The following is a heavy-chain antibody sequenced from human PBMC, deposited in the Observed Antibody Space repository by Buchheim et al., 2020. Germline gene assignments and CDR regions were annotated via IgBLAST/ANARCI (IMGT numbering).Heavy chain of an antibody. Sequence: QVQLVESGGGVVQPGRSLRLSCAASGFTFSSYGMHWVRQAPGKGLEWVAVIWYDGSNKYYADSVKGRFTISRDNSQNTLYLQMNSLRAEDTAVYYCARAGIVQGKDGMDVWGQGTT. CDR1: GFTFSSYG. D-gene: IGHD1-26*01. CDR3: ARAGIVQGKDGMDV. J-gene: IGHJ6*02. V-gene: IGHV3-33*01. CDR2: IWYDGSNK.